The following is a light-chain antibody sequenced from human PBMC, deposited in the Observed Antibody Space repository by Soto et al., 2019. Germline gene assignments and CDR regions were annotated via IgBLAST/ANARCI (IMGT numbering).Light chain of an antibody. V-gene: IGKV3-20*01. CDR1: QSVSSSY. Sequence: EIVLTQSPGTLSLSPGGRANLSCRTSQSVSSSYLAWYQHRPGQAPRLLIYGASSRATGIPDRFSGSGSGTDFTLTISRLEPEDFALYYCQQYGSSPITFGQGTRLDIK. J-gene: IGKJ5*01. CDR2: GAS. CDR3: QQYGSSPIT.